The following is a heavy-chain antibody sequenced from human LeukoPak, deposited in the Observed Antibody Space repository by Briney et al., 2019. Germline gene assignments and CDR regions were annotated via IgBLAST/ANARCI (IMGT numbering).Heavy chain of an antibody. CDR3: AKDRSGGVNHYFDY. J-gene: IGHJ4*02. V-gene: IGHV3-30*18. CDR1: GFTFSSYG. Sequence: GRSLRLSCAASGFTFSSYGMHWVRQAPGKGLEGVAVISYDGSNKYYADSVKGRFTISRDNSKNTLYLQMNSLRAEDTAVYYCAKDRSGGVNHYFDYWGQGTLVTVSS. D-gene: IGHD6-25*01. CDR2: ISYDGSNK.